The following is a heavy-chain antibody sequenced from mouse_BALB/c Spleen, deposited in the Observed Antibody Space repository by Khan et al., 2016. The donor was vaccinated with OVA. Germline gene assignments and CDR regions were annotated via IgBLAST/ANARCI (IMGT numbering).Heavy chain of an antibody. CDR2: IFPGTGTT. J-gene: IGHJ3*01. CDR1: GYTFTSYW. V-gene: IGHV1S132*01. Sequence: VRLQQSGAELVKPGASVKLSCKTSGYTFTSYWIQWVKQRPGQGLGWIGQIFPGTGTTYYNENLKGKATLTVDTSSSTAYMQLSSLTSEDSAVYFGARGYFGNYEFVYWGQGTLVTVSP. CDR3: ARGYFGNYEFVY. D-gene: IGHD2-1*01.